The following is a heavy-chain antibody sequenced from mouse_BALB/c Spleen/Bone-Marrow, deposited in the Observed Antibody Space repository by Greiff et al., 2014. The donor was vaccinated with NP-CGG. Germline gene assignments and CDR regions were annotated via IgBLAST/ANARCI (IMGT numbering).Heavy chain of an antibody. D-gene: IGHD2-14*01. CDR3: ARQGYDVAMGY. CDR1: GFTFSDYY. J-gene: IGHJ4*01. CDR2: ISNGGGST. V-gene: IGHV5-12*02. Sequence: DVKLVESGGGLAQPGGSLKLSCATSGFTFSDYYMFLVRQAPEKRLEWVAYISNGGGSTYYPNTVKGRLTISRDNAKNTLYLQMSRLKSEDTAMYYCARQGYDVAMGYWGQGTSVAVSS.